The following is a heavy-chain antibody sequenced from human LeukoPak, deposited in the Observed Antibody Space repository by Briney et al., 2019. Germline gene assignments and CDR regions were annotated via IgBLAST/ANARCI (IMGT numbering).Heavy chain of an antibody. CDR3: ARVREYSSGWYVFGAFDI. Sequence: SETLSLTCAVYGGSFSGYYWSWLRQPPGKGLEWIGEINHSGSTNYNPSLKSRVTTSVDTSKNQFSLKLSSVTAADTAVYYCARVREYSSGWYVFGAFDIWGQGTMVTVSS. CDR2: INHSGST. CDR1: GGSFSGYY. V-gene: IGHV4-34*01. D-gene: IGHD6-19*01. J-gene: IGHJ3*02.